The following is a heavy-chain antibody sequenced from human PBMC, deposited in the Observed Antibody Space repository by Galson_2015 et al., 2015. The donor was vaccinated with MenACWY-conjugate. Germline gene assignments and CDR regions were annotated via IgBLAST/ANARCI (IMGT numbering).Heavy chain of an antibody. CDR3: ARHPPGGRGMDV. CDR2: ISPGDSNT. D-gene: IGHD1-26*01. V-gene: IGHV5-51*01. CDR1: GYSFTTYW. J-gene: IGHJ6*02. Sequence: QSGAEVTKPGESLKISCKTTGYSFTTYWIAWVRQMPGKGLEWMGLISPGDSNTRYSPSFQGQVTISADKSINTAYLQWSSLRASDTAMYYCARHPPGGRGMDVWGQGTTVTVSS.